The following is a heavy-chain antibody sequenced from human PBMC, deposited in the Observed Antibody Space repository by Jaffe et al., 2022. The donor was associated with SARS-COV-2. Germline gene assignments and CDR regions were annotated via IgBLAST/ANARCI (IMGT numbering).Heavy chain of an antibody. V-gene: IGHV1-2*06. Sequence: QVQLVQSGAEVKKPGASVKVSCKASGYTFTGYYMHWVRQAPGQGLEWMGRINPNSGGTNYAQKFQGRVTMTRDTSISTAYMELSRLRSDDTAVYYCARDYGDYGPYYYGMDVWGQGTTVTVSS. D-gene: IGHD4-17*01. CDR2: INPNSGGT. CDR3: ARDYGDYGPYYYGMDV. CDR1: GYTFTGYY. J-gene: IGHJ6*02.